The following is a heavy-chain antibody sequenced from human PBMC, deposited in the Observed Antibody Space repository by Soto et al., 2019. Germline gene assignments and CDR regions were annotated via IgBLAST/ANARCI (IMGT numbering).Heavy chain of an antibody. J-gene: IGHJ4*02. V-gene: IGHV3-53*04. CDR3: ARAFQPGVYIYGFVDN. Sequence: EVQLVESGGDLVQPGGSLRLSCAASAFTVSSTYMTWVRQAPGKGLEWVSLIYSDGTTYYADSVKGRFTISRHNSNNARYLQMNSLRAVGTAVYYCARAFQPGVYIYGFVDNWGQGTLVSVSS. CDR2: IYSDGTT. D-gene: IGHD5-18*01. CDR1: AFTVSSTY.